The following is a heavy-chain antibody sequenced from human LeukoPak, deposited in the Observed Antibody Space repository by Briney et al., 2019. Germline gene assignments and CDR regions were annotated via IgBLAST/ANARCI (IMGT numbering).Heavy chain of an antibody. CDR3: AKTWREYQLLSPSFDY. J-gene: IGHJ4*02. CDR2: ISYDGSNK. D-gene: IGHD2-2*01. CDR1: GFTFSSYA. Sequence: GGSLRLSCAASGFTFSSYAMHWVRQAPGKGLEWVAVISYDGSNKYYADSVKGRFTISRDNSKNTLYLQMNSLRAEDTAVYYCAKTWREYQLLSPSFDYWGQGTLVTVSS. V-gene: IGHV3-30*07.